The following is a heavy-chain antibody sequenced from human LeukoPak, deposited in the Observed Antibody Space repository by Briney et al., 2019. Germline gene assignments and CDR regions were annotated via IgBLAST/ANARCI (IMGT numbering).Heavy chain of an antibody. Sequence: SQTLSLTCTVSGASISSPGYYWTWIRQHPGKGLEWIGYIYYSGSTSYNPSLQSRVTISGDTSKNQFSLKLTSVTAADTAVYYCAREMATTQPDAFDIWGQGTMVTVSS. D-gene: IGHD5-24*01. CDR1: GASISSPGYY. CDR3: AREMATTQPDAFDI. CDR2: IYYSGST. V-gene: IGHV4-31*03. J-gene: IGHJ3*02.